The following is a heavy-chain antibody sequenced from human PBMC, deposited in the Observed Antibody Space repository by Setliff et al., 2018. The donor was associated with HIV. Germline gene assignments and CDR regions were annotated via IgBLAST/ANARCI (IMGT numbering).Heavy chain of an antibody. J-gene: IGHJ3*02. D-gene: IGHD1-26*01. CDR2: INHSGST. V-gene: IGHV4-34*01. Sequence: SETLSLTCAVYGGSFSGYYWSWTRQPPGKGLEWIGEINHSGSTNYNPSLKSRVTISVDTSKNQFSLRLSSVTAADTAVYYCARARYSGSYWDAFDIWGQGTMVTVSS. CDR1: GGSFSGYY. CDR3: ARARYSGSYWDAFDI.